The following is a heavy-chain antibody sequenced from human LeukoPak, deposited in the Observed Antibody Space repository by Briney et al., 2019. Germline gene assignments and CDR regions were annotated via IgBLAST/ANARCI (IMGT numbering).Heavy chain of an antibody. CDR2: IYYSGST. V-gene: IGHV4-39*01. Sequence: SETLSLTCTVSGGSISSSSYYWGWIRQPRGKGLEWIGSIYYSGSTYYNPSLKSRVTISVDTSKNQFSLKLSSVTAADTAVYYCARGVGEQWLVPVSSDYWGQGTLVTVSS. D-gene: IGHD6-19*01. CDR3: ARGVGEQWLVPVSSDY. J-gene: IGHJ4*02. CDR1: GGSISSSSYY.